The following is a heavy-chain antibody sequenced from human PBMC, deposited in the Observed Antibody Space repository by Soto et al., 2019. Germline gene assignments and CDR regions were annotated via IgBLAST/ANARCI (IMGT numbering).Heavy chain of an antibody. D-gene: IGHD5-12*01. Sequence: EVQLVESGGGLVKPGGSLRLSCAPSGFTFSSYSMNWVRQAPGRGLEWVSSISSSGSYIYYADSVKGRFTISRDNAKNSLYLEMNSRRAEDTAVYYCARDRRDGYNFDYWGQGTLVTVSS. J-gene: IGHJ4*02. V-gene: IGHV3-21*01. CDR1: GFTFSSYS. CDR2: ISSSGSYI. CDR3: ARDRRDGYNFDY.